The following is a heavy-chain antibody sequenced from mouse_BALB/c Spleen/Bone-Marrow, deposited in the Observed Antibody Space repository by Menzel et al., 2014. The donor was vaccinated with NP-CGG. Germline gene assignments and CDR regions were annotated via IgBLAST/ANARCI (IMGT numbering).Heavy chain of an antibody. V-gene: IGHV1S81*02. Sequence: VQLQQSGAELVKPGASVKLSYKASGYTFTSYWMHWVKQRPGQGLEWIGEINPSNGRTNYNEKFKSKATLTVDKSSSTAYMQLSSLTSEDSAVYYCARTYFDYWGQGTTLTVSS. J-gene: IGHJ2*01. CDR1: GYTFTSYW. CDR3: ARTYFDY. CDR2: INPSNGRT.